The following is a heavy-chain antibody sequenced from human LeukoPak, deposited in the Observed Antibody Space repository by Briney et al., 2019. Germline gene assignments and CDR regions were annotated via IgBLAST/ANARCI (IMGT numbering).Heavy chain of an antibody. Sequence: PGGSLRLSCAASGFTFSSYGMHWVRQAPGKGLEWVAFIRYDGSNKYYADSVKGRFTISRDNSKNTLYLQMNSLRAEDTAVYYCAKTEHYYDSSGPDYWGQGTLVTVSS. CDR1: GFTFSSYG. J-gene: IGHJ4*02. V-gene: IGHV3-30*02. CDR2: IRYDGSNK. D-gene: IGHD3-22*01. CDR3: AKTEHYYDSSGPDY.